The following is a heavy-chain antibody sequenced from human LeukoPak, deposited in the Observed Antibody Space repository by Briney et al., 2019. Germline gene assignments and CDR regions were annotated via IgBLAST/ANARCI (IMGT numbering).Heavy chain of an antibody. V-gene: IGHV3-73*01. D-gene: IGHD5-12*01. CDR3: ARPAAGYQSYAFDL. CDR1: GFTFSGSA. Sequence: PGGSLRLSCAASGFTFSGSAMHWVRQSPGKGLEWVGRIRDKPSNYATAYAASVKGRFSISRDDSKNTAYLQVNSLQTEDTAVYYCARPAAGYQSYAFDLWGQGTLVTVSS. CDR2: IRDKPSNYAT. J-gene: IGHJ3*01.